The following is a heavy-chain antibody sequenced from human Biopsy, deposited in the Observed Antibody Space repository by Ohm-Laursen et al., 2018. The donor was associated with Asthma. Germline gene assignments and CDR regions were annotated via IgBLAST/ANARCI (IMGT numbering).Heavy chain of an antibody. J-gene: IGHJ3*02. D-gene: IGHD4-17*01. CDR3: AKDGVTTVTTTAFDM. V-gene: IGHV3-9*01. CDR2: ISWNSGRM. CDR1: GFKFDDNA. Sequence: SLRLSCAASGFKFDDNAMHWIRQAPGKGLEWVSGISWNSGRMGYADSVKGRFTISRDNAKNSLYLQMNSLRPEDTALYYCAKDGVTTVTTTAFDMWGQGTMVTVAS.